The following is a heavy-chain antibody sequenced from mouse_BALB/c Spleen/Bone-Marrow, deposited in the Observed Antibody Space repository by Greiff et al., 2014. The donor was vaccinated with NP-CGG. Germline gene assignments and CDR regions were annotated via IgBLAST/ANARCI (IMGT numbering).Heavy chain of an antibody. Sequence: QVQLQQSGAELVKPGASVKLSYKASGYTFTSYYMYWVKQRPGQGLEWIGEINPSNGGTNFNEKFKSKATLTVDKSSSTAYMQLSSLTSEDSAVYYCTRSYYGNYFDVWGAGTTVTVSS. CDR2: INPSNGGT. CDR3: TRSYYGNYFDV. V-gene: IGHV1S81*02. D-gene: IGHD2-1*01. CDR1: GYTFTSYY. J-gene: IGHJ1*01.